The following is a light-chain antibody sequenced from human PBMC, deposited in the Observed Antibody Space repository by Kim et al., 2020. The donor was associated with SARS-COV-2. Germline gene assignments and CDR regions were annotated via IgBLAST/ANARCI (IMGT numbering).Light chain of an antibody. CDR1: RSVGSF. Sequence: CVSPGERPPRSCRASRSVGSFLAWYQQRPGQAPRLLIYGASTRATGIPARFSGSGSGTEFTLTISSLQSEDFAVYYCQQYKSWRTFGQGTKVDIK. CDR3: QQYKSWRT. V-gene: IGKV3-15*01. CDR2: GAS. J-gene: IGKJ1*01.